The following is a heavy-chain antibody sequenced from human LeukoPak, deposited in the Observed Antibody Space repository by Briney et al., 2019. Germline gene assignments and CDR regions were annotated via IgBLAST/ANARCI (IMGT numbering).Heavy chain of an antibody. J-gene: IGHJ5*02. D-gene: IGHD3-16*01. CDR2: ISSSGSTI. CDR1: GFTFSSYE. CDR3: AKDDNYIRFLS. V-gene: IGHV3-48*03. Sequence: PGGSLRLSCAASGFTFSSYEMNWVRQAPGKGLEWVSYISSSGSTIYYADSVKGRFTISRDNSENTLYLQMNSLRAEDTAVYYCAKDDNYIRFLSWGQGTLVTVSS.